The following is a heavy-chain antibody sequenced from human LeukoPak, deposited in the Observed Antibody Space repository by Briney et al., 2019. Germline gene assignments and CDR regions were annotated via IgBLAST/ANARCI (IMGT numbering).Heavy chain of an antibody. J-gene: IGHJ4*02. CDR2: INHSGST. D-gene: IGHD4-17*01. Sequence: YWIGWVRQMPGKGLEWIGEINHSGSTNYNPSLKSRVTISVDTSKNQFSLKLGSVTAADTAVYYCARHTVTTYLGIKDYWGQGTLVTVSS. CDR1: Y. CDR3: ARHTVTTYLGIKDY. V-gene: IGHV4-34*01.